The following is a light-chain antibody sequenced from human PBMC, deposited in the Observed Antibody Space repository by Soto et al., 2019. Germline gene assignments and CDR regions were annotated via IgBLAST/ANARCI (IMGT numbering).Light chain of an antibody. J-gene: IGLJ1*01. CDR3: SSYTSSSTGLYV. Sequence: QSALTQPASVSGSPGQSITISCTGTSSDVGGYNYVSWYQQHPGKAPKLMIYDVSNRPSGVSNRFSGSKSGNTASLTISGLQAEDEADYYCSSYTSSSTGLYVFGTGTQLTVL. V-gene: IGLV2-14*01. CDR2: DVS. CDR1: SSDVGGYNY.